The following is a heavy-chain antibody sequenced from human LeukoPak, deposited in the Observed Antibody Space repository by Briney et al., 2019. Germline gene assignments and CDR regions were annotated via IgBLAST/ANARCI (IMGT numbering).Heavy chain of an antibody. V-gene: IGHV3-23*01. CDR2: ISASSGST. D-gene: IGHD3-3*01. CDR1: GFTFSSHA. CDR3: ASGLVTIFGVVTKYYFDY. J-gene: IGHJ4*02. Sequence: GGSLRLSCAASGFTFSSHAMSWVRQAPGKGLEWVSTISASSGSTYYADSVKGRFTISRDNSKNTLYLQMNSLRAEDTAVYYCASGLVTIFGVVTKYYFDYWGQGTLVTVSS.